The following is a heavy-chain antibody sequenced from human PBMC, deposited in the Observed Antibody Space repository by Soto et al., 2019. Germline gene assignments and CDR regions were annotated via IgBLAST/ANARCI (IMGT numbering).Heavy chain of an antibody. CDR2: ISYDGSNK. Sequence: GGSLRLSCAASGFTFSSYGMHWVRQAPGKGLEWVAVISYDGSNKYYADSVKGRFTISRDNSKNTLYVQMTSLRAEDTAVYYCARGLQSLFDYWGQGTLVTVSS. V-gene: IGHV3-30*03. CDR3: ARGLQSLFDY. J-gene: IGHJ4*02. CDR1: GFTFSSYG.